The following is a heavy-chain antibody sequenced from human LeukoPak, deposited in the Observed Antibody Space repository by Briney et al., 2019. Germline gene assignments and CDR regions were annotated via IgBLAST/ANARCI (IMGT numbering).Heavy chain of an antibody. D-gene: IGHD3-22*01. Sequence: PSETLSLTCTVSGYSISGDYYWGWIRQPPGKGLEWIGSIYHSGSTYYNPSLKSRVTISVDMSKNQFSLKLGSVTAADTAVYYCARIYSRGYYQISAFDIWGQGTMVTVSS. V-gene: IGHV4-38-2*02. CDR2: IYHSGST. CDR1: GYSISGDYY. J-gene: IGHJ3*02. CDR3: ARIYSRGYYQISAFDI.